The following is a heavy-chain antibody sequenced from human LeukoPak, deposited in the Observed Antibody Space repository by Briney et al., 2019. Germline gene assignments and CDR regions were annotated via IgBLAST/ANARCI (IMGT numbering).Heavy chain of an antibody. CDR3: ARSTTSALGYCSGGSCYAYDY. CDR2: IYYSGST. V-gene: IGHV4-61*05. D-gene: IGHD2-15*01. Sequence: SETLSLTCTVSGGSITSNSYYWGWIRQPPGKGLEWIRYIYYSGSTNYNPSLKSRVTISVDTSKNQFSLKLSSVTAADTAVYYCARSTTSALGYCSGGSCYAYDYWGQGTLVTVSS. CDR1: GGSITSNSYY. J-gene: IGHJ4*02.